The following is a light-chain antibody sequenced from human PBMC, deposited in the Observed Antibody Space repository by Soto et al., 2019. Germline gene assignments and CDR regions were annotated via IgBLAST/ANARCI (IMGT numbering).Light chain of an antibody. J-gene: IGKJ1*01. Sequence: EVLLTQSPGTLSLSPGASATLSCRASQGVPTTYVAWYQQRPGQAPRLLIYDASNRAAGTPGRFSGSRSGTDFTLTINRLEREDFAVYYCQRYGASPGSFGQGTKVEIK. CDR1: QGVPTTY. CDR2: DAS. CDR3: QRYGASPGS. V-gene: IGKV3-20*01.